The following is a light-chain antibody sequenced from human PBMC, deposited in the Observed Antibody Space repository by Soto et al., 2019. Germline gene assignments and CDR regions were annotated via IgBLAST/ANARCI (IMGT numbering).Light chain of an antibody. J-gene: IGKJ5*01. CDR1: QSVLSYADNKNY. CDR3: QKYHSDPIT. V-gene: IGKV4-1*01. CDR2: WAS. Sequence: DFVMTQSPDSLALSLGERATINCKSSQSVLSYADNKNYLAWFQQKPGQPPKLLIYWASNRESGVPDRFSGSGSATDFNLTINSLQAEDVAVYYCQKYHSDPITFGQGTRLEIK.